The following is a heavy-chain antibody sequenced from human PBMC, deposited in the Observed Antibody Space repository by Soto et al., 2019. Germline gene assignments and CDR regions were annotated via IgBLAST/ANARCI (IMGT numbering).Heavy chain of an antibody. V-gene: IGHV3-23*01. CDR3: AKDPQYDFWSGYYNFAMDV. CDR1: GFTFSSYA. Sequence: GGSLRLSCSASGFTFSSYAMNWVRPAPGKGLEWVSGIGGSGESTYYPDSVKGRFTISRDNSKNTLYLEMNSLRVEDTAVYYCAKDPQYDFWSGYYNFAMDVWGQGTTVTVS. J-gene: IGHJ6*02. CDR2: IGGSGEST. D-gene: IGHD3-3*01.